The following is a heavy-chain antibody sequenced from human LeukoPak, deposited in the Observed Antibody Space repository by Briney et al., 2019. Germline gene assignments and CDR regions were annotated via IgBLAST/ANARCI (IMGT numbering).Heavy chain of an antibody. D-gene: IGHD2-8*01. V-gene: IGHV3-43*02. CDR2: ISGDGGST. J-gene: IGHJ4*02. Sequence: GGSLRLSCAASGFTFDDYAMHWVRQAPGKGLEWVSLISGDGGSTYYADSVKGRFTISRDNSKNSLYLQMNSLRAEDTAVYYCAREGPTAALYDYWGQGTLVTVSS. CDR3: AREGPTAALYDY. CDR1: GFTFDDYA.